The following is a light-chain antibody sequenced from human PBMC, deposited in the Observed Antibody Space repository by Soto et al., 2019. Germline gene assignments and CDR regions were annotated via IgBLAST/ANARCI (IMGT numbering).Light chain of an antibody. J-gene: IGLJ1*01. CDR2: DVS. Sequence: QSVLTQPASVSGSPGQSITISCTGTSSDVGGYNYVSWYQQHPGKAPKLMIYDVSNRPSGVSNRFSGSKSGNTASLTISGLQAEDEADYYCSSYTSCSLCVFGTGTKVTVL. V-gene: IGLV2-14*01. CDR3: SSYTSCSLCV. CDR1: SSDVGGYNY.